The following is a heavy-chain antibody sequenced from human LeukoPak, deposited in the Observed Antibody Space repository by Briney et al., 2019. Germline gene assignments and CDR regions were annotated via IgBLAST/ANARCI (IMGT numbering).Heavy chain of an antibody. CDR2: ISSSSSYI. CDR3: ARDSPLHDAFDI. V-gene: IGHV3-21*01. CDR1: GFTFSSYS. Sequence: GGSLRLSCAGSGFTFSSYSMNWVRQAPGKGLEWVSSISSSSSYIYYADSVKGRFTISRDNAKNSLYLQMNSLRAEDTAVYYCARDSPLHDAFDIWGQGTMVTVSS. D-gene: IGHD2-15*01. J-gene: IGHJ3*02.